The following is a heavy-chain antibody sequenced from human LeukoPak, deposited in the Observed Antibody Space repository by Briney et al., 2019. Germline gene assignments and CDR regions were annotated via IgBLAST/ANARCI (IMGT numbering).Heavy chain of an antibody. CDR2: ISSSSSTI. V-gene: IGHV3-48*01. J-gene: IGHJ1*01. CDR3: ARTSWGYCSGGSCYPAEYFQH. D-gene: IGHD2-15*01. Sequence: PGGSLRLSCAASGFTFSSYSMNWVRQAPGKGLEWVSSISSSSSTIYYADSVKGRFTISRDNAKNSLYLQMNSLRAEDTAVYYCARTSWGYCSGGSCYPAEYFQHWGQGTLVTVSS. CDR1: GFTFSSYS.